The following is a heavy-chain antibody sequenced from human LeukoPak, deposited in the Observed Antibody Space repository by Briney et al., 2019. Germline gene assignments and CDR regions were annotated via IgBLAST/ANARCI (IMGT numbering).Heavy chain of an antibody. CDR3: ARDVGHSNSGSYYNGEFDY. V-gene: IGHV4-61*02. J-gene: IGHJ4*02. CDR2: IYTSGST. Sequence: SQTLSLTCTVSGGSISSASYYWSWIRQPAGKGLQWIGRIYTSGSTYYNPSLKSRVTISVDTSKNQFSLKLSSVTAADTAVYYCARDVGHSNSGSYYNGEFDYWGQGTLVTVSS. CDR1: GGSISSASYY. D-gene: IGHD3-10*01.